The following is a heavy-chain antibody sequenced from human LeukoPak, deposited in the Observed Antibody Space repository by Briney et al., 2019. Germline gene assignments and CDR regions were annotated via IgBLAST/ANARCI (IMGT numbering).Heavy chain of an antibody. D-gene: IGHD6-6*01. CDR3: ASGKSVSIAASIDY. V-gene: IGHV1-69*06. CDR2: IIPIFGTA. Sequence: ASVKVSCKASGYTFTSYAISWVRQAPGQGLEWMGGIIPIFGTANYAQKFQGRVTITADKSTSTAYMELSSLRSEDTAVYYCASGKSVSIAASIDYWGQGTLVTVSS. J-gene: IGHJ4*02. CDR1: GYTFTSYA.